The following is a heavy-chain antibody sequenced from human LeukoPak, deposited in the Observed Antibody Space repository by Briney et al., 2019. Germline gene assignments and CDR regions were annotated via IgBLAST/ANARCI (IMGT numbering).Heavy chain of an antibody. J-gene: IGHJ4*02. V-gene: IGHV4-30-4*01. D-gene: IGHD3-22*01. CDR2: IYYSGST. Sequence: PSETLSLTCTVSGGSISSGDYYWSWIRQPPGKGLEWIGYIYYSGSTYYNPSLKSRVTISVDTSKNQFSLKLSSVTAADTAVYYCARIDSSGYYYFSYWGQGTLVTVSS. CDR1: GGSISSGDYY. CDR3: ARIDSSGYYYFSY.